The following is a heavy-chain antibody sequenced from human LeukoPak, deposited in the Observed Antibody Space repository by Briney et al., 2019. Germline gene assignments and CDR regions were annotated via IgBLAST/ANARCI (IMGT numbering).Heavy chain of an antibody. CDR3: ARYYGGNSGKKFDY. CDR1: GGSFSGYY. V-gene: IGHV4-34*01. D-gene: IGHD4-23*01. J-gene: IGHJ4*02. Sequence: SETLSLTCAVYGGSFSGYYWSWIRQPPGKGLEWIGEINHSGSTNYNPSLKSRVTISVDTSKNQFSLKLSSVTAADTAVYYCARYYGGNSGKKFDYWGQGTLVTVSS. CDR2: INHSGST.